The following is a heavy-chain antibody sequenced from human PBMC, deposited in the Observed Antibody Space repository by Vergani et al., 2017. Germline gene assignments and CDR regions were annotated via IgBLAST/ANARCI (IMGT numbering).Heavy chain of an antibody. Sequence: QVQLVQSGAEVKKPGASVKVSCKASGGTFSSYAISWVRQAPGQGLEWMGRIIPILGTANYAQKFQGRVTITADESTSTAYMELSSLRSEDTAVYYCARMEYYYYYMDVWGKGTTVTVSS. CDR3: ARMEYYYYYMDV. CDR1: GGTFSSYA. V-gene: IGHV1-69*11. CDR2: IIPILGTA. D-gene: IGHD3-3*01. J-gene: IGHJ6*03.